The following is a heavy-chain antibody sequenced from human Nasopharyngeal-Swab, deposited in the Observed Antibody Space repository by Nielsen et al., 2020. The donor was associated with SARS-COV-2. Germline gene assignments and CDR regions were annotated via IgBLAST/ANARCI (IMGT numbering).Heavy chain of an antibody. CDR2: IYPGDSTT. CDR3: ARLYGGYVDY. CDR1: GYSFSTYW. V-gene: IGHV5-51*01. J-gene: IGHJ4*02. D-gene: IGHD4/OR15-4a*01. Sequence: GGSLRLSCQGSGYSFSTYWIGWVRQMPGKGLEWMGIIYPGDSTTKYKPSFQGQVTISADKSISTAYVQWSSLKASDTAMYFCARLYGGYVDYWGQGTLVTVSS.